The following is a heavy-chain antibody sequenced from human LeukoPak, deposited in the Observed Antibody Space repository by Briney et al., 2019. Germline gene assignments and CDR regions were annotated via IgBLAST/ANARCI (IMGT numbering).Heavy chain of an antibody. CDR3: ARANWGFDY. V-gene: IGHV3-48*01. J-gene: IGHJ4*02. Sequence: GGSLRLSCAASGFTFSSHSMNWVRQAPGKGLEWVSYISSSSSTIYYADSVKGRFTISRDNAKNSLYLQMDSLRAEDTAVYYCARANWGFDYWGQGTLVTVSS. D-gene: IGHD7-27*01. CDR2: ISSSSSTI. CDR1: GFTFSSHS.